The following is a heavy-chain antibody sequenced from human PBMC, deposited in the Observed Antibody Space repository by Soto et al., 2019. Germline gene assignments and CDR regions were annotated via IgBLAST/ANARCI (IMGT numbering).Heavy chain of an antibody. CDR1: GASITSSSYS. V-gene: IGHV4-39*01. D-gene: IGHD5-12*01. CDR3: ARRGGVATNAFDI. Sequence: SETPSLTCTAPGASITSSSYSWGGIPQPPGKGLEWIGIIYYSGSTYYNPSLKSRVTISVDTSKNQFSLKLSSVTAADTAVYYCARRGGVATNAFDIWGQGTMVT. J-gene: IGHJ3*02. CDR2: IYYSGST.